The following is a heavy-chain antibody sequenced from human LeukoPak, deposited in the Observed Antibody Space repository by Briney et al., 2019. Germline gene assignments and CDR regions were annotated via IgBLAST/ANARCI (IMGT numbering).Heavy chain of an antibody. CDR1: GYTFTSYG. CDR3: ARDWAPLSGNYYDAWFDP. Sequence: ASVKVSCKASGYTFTSYGISWVRQAPGQGLEWMGWISADNGNTKYAQKLQGRVTMTTDTSTSTAYMELRSLRSDDTAVYYCARDWAPLSGNYYDAWFDPWGQGTLVTVSS. V-gene: IGHV1-18*01. CDR2: ISADNGNT. J-gene: IGHJ5*02. D-gene: IGHD1-26*01.